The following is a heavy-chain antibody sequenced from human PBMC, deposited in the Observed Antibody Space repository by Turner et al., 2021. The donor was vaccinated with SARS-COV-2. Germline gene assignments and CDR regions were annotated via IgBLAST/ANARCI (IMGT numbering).Heavy chain of an antibody. CDR1: CGSISSYY. J-gene: IGHJ6*02. D-gene: IGHD6-19*01. CDR3: ARHGFSGWDGGGMDV. CDR2: IHYSGST. V-gene: IGHV4-59*08. Sequence: QVQLQESGPGLVKPSETLSLTCTVSCGSISSYYWSWIRQPPGKGLEWIGYIHYSGSTNYNPSLKSRVTISVDTSKNQFSLKLSSVTAADTAVYYCARHGFSGWDGGGMDVWGQGTTVTVSS.